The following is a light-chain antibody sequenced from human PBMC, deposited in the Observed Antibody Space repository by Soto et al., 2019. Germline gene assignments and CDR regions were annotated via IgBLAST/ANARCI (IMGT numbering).Light chain of an antibody. Sequence: EIVLTQSPATLSLSPGERATLSCRASQTVSSYLAWYQQKPGQAPRLLIHDASNRATGIPARFSGSGSGTDFTLTISSLEPEDFAVYYCQQRSKWPPVTFGGGTKVEIK. CDR1: QTVSSY. V-gene: IGKV3-11*01. CDR2: DAS. J-gene: IGKJ4*01. CDR3: QQRSKWPPVT.